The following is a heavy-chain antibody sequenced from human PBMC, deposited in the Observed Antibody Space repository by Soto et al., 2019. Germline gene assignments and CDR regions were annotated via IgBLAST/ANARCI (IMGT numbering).Heavy chain of an antibody. CDR3: ARESGESLRGALVYYYYGMDV. J-gene: IGHJ6*02. Sequence: QVQLVQSGAEVKKPGSSVKVSCKASGGTFSSYAISWVRQAPGQGLEWMGGIIPIFGTANYAQKFQGRVTITADESTSTADMELSSLRSEDTAVYYCARESGESLRGALVYYYYGMDVWGQGTTVTVSS. CDR1: GGTFSSYA. D-gene: IGHD5-12*01. CDR2: IIPIFGTA. V-gene: IGHV1-69*01.